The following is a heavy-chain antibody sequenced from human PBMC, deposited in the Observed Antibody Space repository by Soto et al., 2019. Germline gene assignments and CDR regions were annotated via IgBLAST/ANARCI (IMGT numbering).Heavy chain of an antibody. J-gene: IGHJ4*02. CDR3: ARGGQDFWSGPFDY. CDR2: IDTSGST. Sequence: SETLSLTCTVSGGSISNYYCNWIRQPAGKGLEWIGRIDTSGSTNYNPSLKSRVTMSVDTSKQEFSLKLSSVTAADTALYYCARGGQDFWSGPFDYWGRGALVTVPS. D-gene: IGHD3-3*01. CDR1: GGSISNYY. V-gene: IGHV4-4*07.